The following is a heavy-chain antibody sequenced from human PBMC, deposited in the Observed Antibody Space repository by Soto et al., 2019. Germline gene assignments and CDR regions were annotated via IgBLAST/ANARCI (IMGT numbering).Heavy chain of an antibody. CDR3: AREDSIIIPAVSDF. CDR2: ISKSDYT. J-gene: IGHJ4*02. D-gene: IGHD2-2*01. V-gene: IGHV3-21*01. Sequence: GVLRLSCTVSGFAFNNYGISWVPQVPGKGLEWVSSISKSDYTYYSDSVKGRFTISRDNAKNSVSLQMNTLRVEDTAVYYCAREDSIIIPAVSDFWGQGTLVTVSS. CDR1: GFAFNNYG.